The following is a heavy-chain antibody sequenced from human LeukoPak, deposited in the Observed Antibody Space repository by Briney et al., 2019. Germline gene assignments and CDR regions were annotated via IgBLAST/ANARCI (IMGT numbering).Heavy chain of an antibody. Sequence: PSETLPLTCTVSGGSISSGDYYWSWIRQPPGKGLEWIGYIYYSGSTYYNPSLKSRVTISVDTSKNQFSLKLSSVTAADTAVYYCARDSPAAGNDAFDIWGQGTMVTVSS. V-gene: IGHV4-30-4*01. D-gene: IGHD6-13*01. CDR1: GGSISSGDYY. CDR2: IYYSGST. J-gene: IGHJ3*02. CDR3: ARDSPAAGNDAFDI.